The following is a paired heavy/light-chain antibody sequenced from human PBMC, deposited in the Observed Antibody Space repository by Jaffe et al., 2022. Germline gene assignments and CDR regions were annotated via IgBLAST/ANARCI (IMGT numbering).Heavy chain of an antibody. D-gene: IGHD3-3*01. CDR2: INHSGST. CDR3: ARPSVVGDFWSGYYLGGFDP. Sequence: QVQLQQWGAGLLKPSETLSLTCAVYGGSFSGYYWSWIRQPPGKGLEWIGEINHSGSTNYNPSLKSRVTISVDTSKNQFSLKLSSVTAADTAVYYCARPSVVGDFWSGYYLGGFDPWGQGTLVTVSS. CDR1: GGSFSGYY. V-gene: IGHV4-34*01. J-gene: IGHJ5*02.
Light chain of an antibody. CDR3: MQATQFPHRMYT. V-gene: IGKV2-24*01. CDR1: QSLVHSDGNTY. CDR2: KIS. Sequence: DIVMTQTPLSSPVTLGQPASISCRSSQSLVHSDGNTYLSWLQQRPGQPPRLLIYKISNRFSGVPDRFSGSGAGTDFTLKISRVEAEDVGVYYCMQATQFPHRMYTFGQGTKLEIK. J-gene: IGKJ2*01.